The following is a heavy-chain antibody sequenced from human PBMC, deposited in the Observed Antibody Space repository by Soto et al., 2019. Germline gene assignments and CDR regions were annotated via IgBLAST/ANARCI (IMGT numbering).Heavy chain of an antibody. J-gene: IGHJ4*02. V-gene: IGHV2-5*02. CDR1: GFSLSTSGVG. CDR2: IYWDDDK. D-gene: IGHD2-2*01. CDR3: AHSAGYCSSTSCYPIFDS. Sequence: QITLKESGPTLVKPTQTLTLTCTFSGFSLSTSGVGVGWIRQPPGKALEWLALIYWDDDKRYSPSLKSRLTITMDTSKNQVFLTMTNMDPVDTATYYCAHSAGYCSSTSCYPIFDSWGQGTLVTVSS.